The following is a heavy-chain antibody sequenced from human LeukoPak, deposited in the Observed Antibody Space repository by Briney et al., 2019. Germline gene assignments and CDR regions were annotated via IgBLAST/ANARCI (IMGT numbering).Heavy chain of an antibody. D-gene: IGHD3-10*01. CDR1: GFSFSNAW. CDR3: ADYYASGSYPP. V-gene: IGHV3-15*07. Sequence: GGSLRLSCAASGFSFSNAWMNWVRQAPGKGLEWVGRILSKTSGGTADYATPVKGRFTISRDDSKNMLYLHMNSLQIEDTAVYYCADYYASGSYPPWGQGTLVTVSS. CDR2: ILSKTSGGTA. J-gene: IGHJ5*02.